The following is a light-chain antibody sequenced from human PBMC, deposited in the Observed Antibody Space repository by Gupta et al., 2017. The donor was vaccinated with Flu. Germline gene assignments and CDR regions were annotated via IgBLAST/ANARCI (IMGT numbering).Light chain of an antibody. CDR1: SSDVCAYNY. V-gene: IGLV2-11*01. Sequence: QSVLTQPRSVSGSPGQSVTISCTGTSSDVCAYNYVSWYQPHPGKAPKVIIYDVTKRPSGVPGRLSGSKSGNTASLTISGLQADDEADYYCCSYGGTNAFWVFGGGTKLTVL. CDR2: DVT. J-gene: IGLJ3*02. CDR3: CSYGGTNAFWV.